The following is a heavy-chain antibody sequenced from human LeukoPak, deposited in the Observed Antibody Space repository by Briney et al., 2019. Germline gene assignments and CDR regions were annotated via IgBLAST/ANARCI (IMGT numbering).Heavy chain of an antibody. Sequence: YPSETLSLTCTISSGSIDNFYWSWLRQPAGKGLEWIGQIYFSGNTKYNPSLKSRVTISVDRSENQFSLKLSSVTAADTAVYFCARHLWSEYHKFDYWAREPWSPSPQ. V-gene: IGHV4-59*01. CDR2: IYFSGNT. D-gene: IGHD3-3*01. CDR3: ARHLWSEYHKFDY. CDR1: SGSIDNFY. J-gene: IGHJ4*02.